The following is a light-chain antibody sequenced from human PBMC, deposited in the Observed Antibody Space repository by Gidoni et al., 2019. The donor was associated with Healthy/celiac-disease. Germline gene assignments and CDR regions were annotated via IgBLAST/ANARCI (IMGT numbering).Light chain of an antibody. CDR3: QQRSNWPPSIT. CDR2: DAS. V-gene: IGKV3-11*01. J-gene: IGKJ5*01. Sequence: EILLTQSPSTLPLSPGELATLSCRASLSVSSYLAWYQQKPGQAPRLLIYDASNRATGIPARFSGSGSGTDFPLTIRSLEPEDFAVYYCQQRSNWPPSITFGQGTRLEIK. CDR1: LSVSSY.